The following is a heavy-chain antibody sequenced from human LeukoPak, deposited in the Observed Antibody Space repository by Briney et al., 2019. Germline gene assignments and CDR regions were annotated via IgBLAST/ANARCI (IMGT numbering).Heavy chain of an antibody. J-gene: IGHJ4*02. CDR3: ARARYSGSYFDY. CDR2: IYSGGST. D-gene: IGHD1-26*01. V-gene: IGHV3-53*01. CDR1: GFTVSSNY. Sequence: GGSLRLSCAASGFTVSSNYMSWVRQAPGKGLEWVSVIYSGGSTYYADSVKGRFTISRGNSKNTLYLQMNSLRAEDTAVYYCARARYSGSYFDYWGQGTLVTVSS.